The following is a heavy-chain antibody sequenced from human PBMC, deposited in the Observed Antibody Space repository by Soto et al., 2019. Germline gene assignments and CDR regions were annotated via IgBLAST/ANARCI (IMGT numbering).Heavy chain of an antibody. CDR3: AKARGDYYGSADV. CDR1: GFTFSSYA. J-gene: IGHJ6*02. V-gene: IGHV3-23*01. CDR2: ISGSGGST. Sequence: GVSLRLSCAASGFTFSSYAMSWVRQAPGKGLEWVSAISGSGGSTYYADSVKGRFTISRDNSKNTLYLQMNSLRAEDTAVYYCAKARGDYYGSADVWGQGTTVTVSS. D-gene: IGHD3-10*01.